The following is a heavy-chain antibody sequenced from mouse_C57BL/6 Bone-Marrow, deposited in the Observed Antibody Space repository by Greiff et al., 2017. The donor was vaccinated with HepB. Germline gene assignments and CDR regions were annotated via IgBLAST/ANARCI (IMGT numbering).Heavy chain of an antibody. CDR3: ARHGVIAYAMDY. J-gene: IGHJ4*01. V-gene: IGHV5-12*01. CDR2: ISNGGGST. Sequence: VQLVESGGGLVQPGGSLKLSCAASGFTFSDYYMYWVRQTPEKRLEWVAYISNGGGSTYYPDTVKGRFTISRDNAKNTLYLQMSRLKSEDTAMYYCARHGVIAYAMDYWGQGTSVTVSS. D-gene: IGHD2-12*01. CDR1: GFTFSDYY.